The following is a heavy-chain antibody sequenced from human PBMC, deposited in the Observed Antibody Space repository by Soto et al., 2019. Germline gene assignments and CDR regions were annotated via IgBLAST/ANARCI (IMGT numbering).Heavy chain of an antibody. J-gene: IGHJ6*02. CDR1: GDSVSSNSAA. CDR2: TYYRPKWYN. V-gene: IGHV6-1*01. D-gene: IGHD6-13*01. Sequence: SQTLSLTCAISGDSVSSNSAAWNWIRQSPSRGLEWLGRTYYRPKWYNDYAVSVKSRITINPDTSKNQFSLQLNSVTPEDTAVYYCARDGIAAADTYYYYGMDVWGQGTTVTVSS. CDR3: ARDGIAAADTYYYYGMDV.